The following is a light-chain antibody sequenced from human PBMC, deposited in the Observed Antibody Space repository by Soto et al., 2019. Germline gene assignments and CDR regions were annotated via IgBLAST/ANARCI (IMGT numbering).Light chain of an antibody. J-gene: IGLJ7*01. V-gene: IGLV1-44*01. CDR1: NANIGNNK. CDR3: ATWDDSLHGYV. Sequence: QSVLTQPPSASTTPGQKVTISCSGSNANIGNNKVNWYQQLPGTAPKLLIYSSNQRPSGVPDRFSGSKAGTSASLAISGLQSEDEANYYCATWDDSLHGYVFGAGTQLTVL. CDR2: SSN.